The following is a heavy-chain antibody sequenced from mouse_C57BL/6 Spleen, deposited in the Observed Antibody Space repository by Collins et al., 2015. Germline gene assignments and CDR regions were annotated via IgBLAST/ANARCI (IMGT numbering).Heavy chain of an antibody. D-gene: IGHD6-2*01. J-gene: IGHJ1*03. V-gene: IGHV4-1*01. CDR2: INPDSSTM. CDR3: ARRVSGYWYFDV. Sequence: EVKLLQFGGGLVQPGGSLKLSCAASGIDFNRYWMSWVRRAPGKGLEWIGEINPDSSTMNYAPSLKDKFIISRDNAKNSLYLEMSKVRSEDTALYYCARRVSGYWYFDVWGTGTTVTVSS. CDR1: GIDFNRYW.